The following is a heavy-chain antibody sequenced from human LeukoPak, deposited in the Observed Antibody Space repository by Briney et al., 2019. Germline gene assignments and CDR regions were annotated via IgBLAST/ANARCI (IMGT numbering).Heavy chain of an antibody. CDR2: IYYSGST. V-gene: IGHV4-39*07. D-gene: IGHD3-16*01. J-gene: IGHJ6*03. Sequence: DPSETLSLTCTVSGGSISSSSYYWGWIRQPPGKGLEWIGRIYYSGSTYYNPSLKSRVTISVDTSKNQFSLKLSSVTAADTAVYYCARDRYDYVWGSYTYYYYMDVWGKGTTVTVSS. CDR1: GGSISSSSYY. CDR3: ARDRYDYVWGSYTYYYYMDV.